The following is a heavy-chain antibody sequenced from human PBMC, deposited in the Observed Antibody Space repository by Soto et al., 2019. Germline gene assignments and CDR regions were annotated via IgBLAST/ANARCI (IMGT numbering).Heavy chain of an antibody. J-gene: IGHJ5*02. V-gene: IGHV3-66*01. Sequence: PGGSLRLSCAASGFTVSSNYMSWVRQAPGKGLEWVSVIYSGGSTYYADSVKGRFTISRDNSKNTLYLQMNSLRAEDTAVYYCARRGDSSGYSGWFDPWGQGKLVNVS. D-gene: IGHD3-22*01. CDR3: ARRGDSSGYSGWFDP. CDR1: GFTVSSNY. CDR2: IYSGGST.